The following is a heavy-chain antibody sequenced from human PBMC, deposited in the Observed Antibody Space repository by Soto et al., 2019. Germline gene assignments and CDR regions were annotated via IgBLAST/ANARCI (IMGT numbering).Heavy chain of an antibody. CDR1: GFTFSRYA. V-gene: IGHV3-23*01. CDR2: ISGSGGST. Sequence: EVQRLESGGGLVQPGGSLRLSCAASGFTFSRYAMSWVRQTPGKGLEWVSGISGSGGSTHYGDSVKGRFTISRDNSKNTVYLQMNSLRAEDTAVYYDARGPELTNCVNGAVDHWGQASLVTVSS. J-gene: IGHJ4*02. CDR3: ARGPELTNCVNGAVDH. D-gene: IGHD7-27*01.